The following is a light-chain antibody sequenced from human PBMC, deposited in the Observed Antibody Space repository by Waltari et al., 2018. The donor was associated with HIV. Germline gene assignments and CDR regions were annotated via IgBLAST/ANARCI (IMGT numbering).Light chain of an antibody. J-gene: IGLJ3*02. Sequence: QSALTQPASVSGSPGQSITIPCTGTSSHVGASNYVSWYQQHPDNAPKRIVYEVNNRPSGISNRFAGSKSGNTASLTISGLQADDEADYYCTSYTSSSTWVFGGGTKVTVL. CDR3: TSYTSSSTWV. CDR1: SSHVGASNY. V-gene: IGLV2-14*01. CDR2: EVN.